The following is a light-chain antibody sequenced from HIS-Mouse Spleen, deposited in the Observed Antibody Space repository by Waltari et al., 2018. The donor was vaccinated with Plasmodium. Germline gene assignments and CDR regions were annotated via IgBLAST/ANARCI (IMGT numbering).Light chain of an antibody. CDR2: DVS. J-gene: IGLJ1*01. Sequence: QSALTQPRSVSGSPGQSVTISCTGTRRDVGGYNSVSWYHQHPGKAPKLMIYDVSKRPSGVPDRFSGSKSGNTASLTISGLQAEDEADYYCCSYAGSYTHYVFGTGTKVTVL. V-gene: IGLV2-11*01. CDR3: CSYAGSYTHYV. CDR1: RRDVGGYNS.